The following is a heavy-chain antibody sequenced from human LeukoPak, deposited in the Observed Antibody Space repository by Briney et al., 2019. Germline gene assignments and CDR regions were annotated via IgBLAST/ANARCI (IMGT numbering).Heavy chain of an antibody. J-gene: IGHJ6*03. CDR2: FDPEDGET. CDR3: ATELGSGKGYYYYMDV. D-gene: IGHD4-23*01. V-gene: IGHV1-24*01. Sequence: ASVKVSCKVSGYTLTELSMHWVRQAPGKGLEWMGGFDPEDGETIYAQKFQGRVTMTEDTSTDTAYMELSSLRSEDTAVYYCATELGSGKGYYYYMDVWGKGTTVTVSS. CDR1: GYTLTELS.